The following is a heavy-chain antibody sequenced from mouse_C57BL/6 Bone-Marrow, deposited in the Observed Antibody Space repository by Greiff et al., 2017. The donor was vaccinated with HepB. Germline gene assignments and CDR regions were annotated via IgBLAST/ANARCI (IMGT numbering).Heavy chain of an antibody. V-gene: IGHV1-55*01. CDR1: GYTFTSYW. CDR3: ARSPFMTTDWYFDV. Sequence: QVQLQQPGAELVKPGASVKMSCKASGYTFTSYWITWVKQRPGQGLEWIGDIYPGSGSTNYNEKFKSKATLTVDTSSSTAYMQLSSLTSEDSAVYYCARSPFMTTDWYFDVWGTGTTVTVAS. D-gene: IGHD1-1*01. CDR2: IYPGSGST. J-gene: IGHJ1*03.